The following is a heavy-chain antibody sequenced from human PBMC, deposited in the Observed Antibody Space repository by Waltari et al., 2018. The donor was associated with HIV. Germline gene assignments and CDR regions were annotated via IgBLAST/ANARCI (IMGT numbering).Heavy chain of an antibody. CDR1: GYNFTSYT. D-gene: IGHD3-16*01. V-gene: IGHV1-3*01. CDR2: INSGNGNS. J-gene: IGHJ4*01. CDR3: ARSGIVRGRSYELLAF. Sequence: QVLLVQSGTEVKKPGASVTISCKASGYNFTSYTVHWVRQAPGRGLEWLGWINSGNGNSRYSPWFQDRLTMTRDISASTSYFVLSGLTSDDTFVYFCARSGIVRGRSYELLAFWGQGT.